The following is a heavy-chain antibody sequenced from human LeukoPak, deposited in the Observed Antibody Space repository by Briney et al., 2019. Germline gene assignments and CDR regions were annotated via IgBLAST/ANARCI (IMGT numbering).Heavy chain of an antibody. J-gene: IGHJ3*02. D-gene: IGHD3-22*01. Sequence: SETLSLTCTISGASISNFYWSWIRQPPGEGLEWIGSINYSGSTNYNPSLKSRVTISIDTSKNQFSLKLSSVTAADTAVYYCARGLLYDSSGCAFDIWGQGTMVTVSS. CDR3: ARGLLYDSSGCAFDI. V-gene: IGHV4-59*01. CDR1: GASISNFY. CDR2: INYSGST.